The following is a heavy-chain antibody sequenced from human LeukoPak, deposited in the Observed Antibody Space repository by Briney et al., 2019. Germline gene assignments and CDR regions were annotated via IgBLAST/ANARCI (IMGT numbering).Heavy chain of an antibody. CDR3: ATRAKIAAAGNVYKQFDY. V-gene: IGHV4-59*01. J-gene: IGHJ4*02. CDR2: IYYSGST. Sequence: SQTLSLTRTVSGGSISSYYWSWIRQPPGKGLEWIGYIYYSGSTNYNPSLKSRVTISVDTSKNQFSLKLSSVTAADTAVYYCATRAKIAAAGNVYKQFDYWGQGTLVTVSS. D-gene: IGHD6-13*01. CDR1: GGSISSYY.